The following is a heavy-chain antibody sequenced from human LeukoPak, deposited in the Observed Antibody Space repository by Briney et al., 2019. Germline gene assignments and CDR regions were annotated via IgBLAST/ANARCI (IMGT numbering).Heavy chain of an antibody. V-gene: IGHV1-2*02. CDR1: GYTFTGYY. J-gene: IGHJ6*02. Sequence: GASVKVSCKASGYTFTGYYMHWVRQAPGQGLEWMGWINPNSGGTNYAQKFQGRVTMTRDTSISTAYMELSRLRSDDTAVYYCARDRQQQLVHLSFYYYYYGMDVWGQGTTVTVSS. D-gene: IGHD6-13*01. CDR3: ARDRQQQLVHLSFYYYYYGMDV. CDR2: INPNSGGT.